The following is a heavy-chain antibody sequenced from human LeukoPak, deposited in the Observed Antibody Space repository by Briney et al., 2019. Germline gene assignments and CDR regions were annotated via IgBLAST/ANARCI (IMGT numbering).Heavy chain of an antibody. CDR1: GFTFSSYG. D-gene: IGHD5-18*01. CDR3: AGVDAAMPDAFDI. V-gene: IGHV3-30*03. J-gene: IGHJ3*02. Sequence: GGSLRLSCAASGFTFSSYGMHWVRRAPGKGLEWVAVISYDGSNKYYADSVKGRFTISRDNSKNTLYLQMNSLRADDTAVYYCAGVDAAMPDAFDIWGQGTTVTVSS. CDR2: ISYDGSNK.